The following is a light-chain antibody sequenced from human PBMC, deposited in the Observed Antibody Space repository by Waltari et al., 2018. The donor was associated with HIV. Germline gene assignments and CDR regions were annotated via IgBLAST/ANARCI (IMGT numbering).Light chain of an antibody. CDR1: QDISTW. CDR3: QQANSFPRT. V-gene: IGKV1D-12*01. J-gene: IGKJ1*01. Sequence: DIQMTQSPSSVSASVGDRVTITCRASQDISTWLAWYQQKPGKAPKLLISPASNLQSGVPSRFSGSGSGTDFTLTISSLQPEDFATFFCQQANSFPRTFGQGTKVEIK. CDR2: PAS.